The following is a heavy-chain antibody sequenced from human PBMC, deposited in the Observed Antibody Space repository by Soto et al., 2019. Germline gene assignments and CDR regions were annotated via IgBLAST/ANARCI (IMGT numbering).Heavy chain of an antibody. D-gene: IGHD2-2*01. Sequence: QVQLVQSGAEVKKPGSSVKVSCKASGGTFSSYAISWVRQAPGQGLEWMGGIIPISDTTNYGQKFQGRVTITADESTSTGFKELSSMRSEHTAVYYCARSQGSSTSLEIYYYYYYGMDVWGQGTTVTVS. CDR3: ARSQGSSTSLEIYYYYYYGMDV. CDR2: IIPISDTT. V-gene: IGHV1-69*01. CDR1: GGTFSSYA. J-gene: IGHJ6*02.